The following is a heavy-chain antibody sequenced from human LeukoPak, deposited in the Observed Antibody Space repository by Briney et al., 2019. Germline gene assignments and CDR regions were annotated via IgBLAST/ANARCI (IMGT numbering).Heavy chain of an antibody. J-gene: IGHJ5*01. CDR2: IKQDGSEK. Sequence: GGSLRLSCAASGFTFSSYWMSWVRQAPGKGLEWVANIKQDGSEKYYVDSVKGRFTISRDNVDNVVYLEMNGLRAEDTATYYCARVAVSGPTGWFDSWGQGTLVIVSS. CDR1: GFTFSSYW. CDR3: ARVAVSGPTGWFDS. V-gene: IGHV3-7*01. D-gene: IGHD2-8*02.